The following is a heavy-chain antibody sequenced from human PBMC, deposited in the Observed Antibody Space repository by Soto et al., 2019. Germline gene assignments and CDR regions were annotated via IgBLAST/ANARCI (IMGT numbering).Heavy chain of an antibody. CDR3: VKDFDYYYDYAFDV. V-gene: IGHV3-9*01. J-gene: IGHJ3*01. CDR2: ISWNSAII. Sequence: EVQLEESGGGLVQAGRSLRLSCAASRFSFDEYALHWVRQAPGKGLEWVSGISWNSAIISYADSVKGRFSISRDNAKKYVYLQMDSLRPEDTALYYCVKDFDYYYDYAFDVWGQGTMVTVSP. D-gene: IGHD3-22*01. CDR1: RFSFDEYA.